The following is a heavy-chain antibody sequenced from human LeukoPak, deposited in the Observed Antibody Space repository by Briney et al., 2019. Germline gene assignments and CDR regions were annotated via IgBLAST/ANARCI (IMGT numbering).Heavy chain of an antibody. CDR2: INHSGST. D-gene: IGHD2-2*01. V-gene: IGHV4-34*01. CDR3: ASPVGLYCSSTSCHTADY. Sequence: SETLSLTCAVYGGSFSGCYWSWIRQPPGKGLEWIGEINHSGSTNYNPSLKSRVTISVDTSKNQFSLKLSSVTAADTAVYYCASPVGLYCSSTSCHTADYWGQGTLVTVSS. CDR1: GGSFSGCY. J-gene: IGHJ4*02.